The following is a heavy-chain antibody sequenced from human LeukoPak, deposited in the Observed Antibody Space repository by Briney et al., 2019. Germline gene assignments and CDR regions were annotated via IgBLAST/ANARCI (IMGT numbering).Heavy chain of an antibody. V-gene: IGHV1-2*02. D-gene: IGHD4-17*01. J-gene: IGHJ4*02. CDR2: INPNSGGT. CDR3: ARDRNGDYNGDFDY. CDR1: GYTFTGYY. Sequence: GASVKVSCKASGYTFTGYYMHWVRQAPGQGLEWMGWINPNSGGTNYAQKFQGRVTMTRDTSIRTAYMELSRLRSDDTALYYCARDRNGDYNGDFDYWGQGTLVTVSS.